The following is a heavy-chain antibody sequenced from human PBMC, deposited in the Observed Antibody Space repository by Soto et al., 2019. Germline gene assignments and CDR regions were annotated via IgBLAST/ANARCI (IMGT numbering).Heavy chain of an antibody. J-gene: IGHJ4*02. CDR1: GFSLTTSGVG. Sequence: QITLKESGPTVVKPTETLTLTCTFSGFSLTTSGVGVGWVRQSPGKAPEWLALIYWDDDKRYSTSLNSRLIITKDTSKNQGVLTMANVDTADTATYYCAHRVLRTVFGLVTTTAIYFDFWGPGTPVVVSS. CDR2: IYWDDDK. D-gene: IGHD3-3*01. V-gene: IGHV2-5*02. CDR3: AHRVLRTVFGLVTTTAIYFDF.